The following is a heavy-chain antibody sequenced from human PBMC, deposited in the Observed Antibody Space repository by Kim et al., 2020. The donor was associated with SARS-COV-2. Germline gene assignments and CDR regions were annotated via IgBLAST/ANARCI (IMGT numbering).Heavy chain of an antibody. CDR2: IYGNGGCT. Sequence: GGTLRLSCAASGFTCDDYGMSWVRQVPGKGLEWVPGIYGNGGCTGYEDSVKGRFTISRDNAKNSLYLQMNSLRAEDTALYHCARVPQQGLVLYYYYYMDV. CDR3: ARVPQQGLVLYYYYYMDV. D-gene: IGHD6-19*01. J-gene: IGHJ6*03. CDR1: GFTCDDYG. V-gene: IGHV3-20*01.